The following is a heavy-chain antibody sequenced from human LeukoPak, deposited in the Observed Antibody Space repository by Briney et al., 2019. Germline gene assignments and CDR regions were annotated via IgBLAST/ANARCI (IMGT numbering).Heavy chain of an antibody. CDR1: GYTFTGYY. Sequence: ASVKVSCKSSGYTFTGYYMHWVRQAPGQGLEWMGWINPNSGGTNYAQKFQGRVTMTRDTSISTAYMELSRLRSDDTAVYYCAGSSGSYYLNWLDPWGQGTLVTVSS. V-gene: IGHV1-2*02. CDR3: AGSSGSYYLNWLDP. J-gene: IGHJ5*02. D-gene: IGHD1-26*01. CDR2: INPNSGGT.